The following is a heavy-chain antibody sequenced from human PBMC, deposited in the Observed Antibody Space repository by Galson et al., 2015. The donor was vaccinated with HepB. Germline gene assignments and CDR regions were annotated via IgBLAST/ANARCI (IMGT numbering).Heavy chain of an antibody. CDR3: AKDPRVVPAAIHAFDI. V-gene: IGHV3-23*01. Sequence: SLRLSCAASGFTFSSYAMSWVRQAPGKGLEWVSAISGSGGGTYYADSVKGRFTISRDNSKNTLYLQMNSLRAEDTVVYYCAKDPRVVPAAIHAFDIWGQGTMVTVSS. D-gene: IGHD2-2*01. CDR1: GFTFSSYA. J-gene: IGHJ3*02. CDR2: ISGSGGGT.